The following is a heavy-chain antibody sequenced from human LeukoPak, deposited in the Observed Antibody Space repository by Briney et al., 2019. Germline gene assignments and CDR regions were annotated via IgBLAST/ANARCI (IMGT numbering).Heavy chain of an antibody. CDR1: GGTFSSYA. CDR3: ASGLPGGARHFDY. D-gene: IGHD3-16*01. J-gene: IGHJ4*02. V-gene: IGHV1-69*04. Sequence: SVKVSCKASGGTFSSYAISWVRQAPGQGLEWMGRIIPIFGIANYAQKFQGRVTITADKSTSTAYMELSSLRSEDTAVYYCASGLPGGARHFDYWGQGALVTVSS. CDR2: IIPIFGIA.